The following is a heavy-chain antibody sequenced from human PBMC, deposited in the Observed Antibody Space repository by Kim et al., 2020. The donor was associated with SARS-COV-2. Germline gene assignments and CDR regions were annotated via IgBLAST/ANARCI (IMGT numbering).Heavy chain of an antibody. D-gene: IGHD4-17*01. CDR1: GYTFTSYA. Sequence: ASVKVSCKASGYTFTSYAMHWVRQAPGQRLEWMGWINAGNGNTKYSQKFQGRVTITRDTSASTAYMELSSLRSEDTAVYYCARGGTMTTRRYFDLWGRGTLVTVSS. J-gene: IGHJ2*01. CDR3: ARGGTMTTRRYFDL. V-gene: IGHV1-3*01. CDR2: INAGNGNT.